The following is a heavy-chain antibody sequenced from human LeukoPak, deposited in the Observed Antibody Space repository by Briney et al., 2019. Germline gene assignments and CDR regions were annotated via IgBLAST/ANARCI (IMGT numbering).Heavy chain of an antibody. CDR1: GGSISSGGYY. CDR2: IYYSGST. D-gene: IGHD2-15*01. CDR3: ARVGGAGLYYYYYGMDV. V-gene: IGHV4-31*03. J-gene: IGHJ6*02. Sequence: QASETLSLTCTVSGGSISSGGYYWSWIRQHPGKGLEWIGYIYYSGSTYYNPSLKSRVTISVDTSKNQFSLKLSSVTAADTAVYYCARVGGAGLYYYYYGMDVWGQGTTVTVSS.